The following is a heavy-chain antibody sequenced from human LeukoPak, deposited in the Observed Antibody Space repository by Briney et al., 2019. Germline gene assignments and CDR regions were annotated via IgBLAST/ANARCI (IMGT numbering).Heavy chain of an antibody. CDR3: AELGITMIGGV. V-gene: IGHV3-48*04. J-gene: IGHJ6*04. CDR1: GFTVSSNS. Sequence: LPGGSLRLSCTVSGFTVSSNSMNWVRQAPGKGLEWVSYISSSGSTIYYADSVKGRFTISRDNAKNSLYLQMNSLRAEDTAVYYCAELGITMIGGVWGKGTTVTISS. D-gene: IGHD3-10*02. CDR2: ISSSGSTI.